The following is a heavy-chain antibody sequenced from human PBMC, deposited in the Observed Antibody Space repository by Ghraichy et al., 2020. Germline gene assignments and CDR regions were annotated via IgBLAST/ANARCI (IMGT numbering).Heavy chain of an antibody. V-gene: IGHV4-39*01. D-gene: IGHD3-10*01. J-gene: IGHJ4*02. CDR2: ILYSGST. Sequence: SETLSLTCTVSGDSISSSRYFWGWIRQPPGKGLEWIGSILYSGSTYYNPSLKIRVTISVDTPKNQFSLNLRSVTAADTAVYYCARIDSTSGGDYWGQGTLVTVSS. CDR3: ARIDSTSGGDY. CDR1: GDSISSSRYF.